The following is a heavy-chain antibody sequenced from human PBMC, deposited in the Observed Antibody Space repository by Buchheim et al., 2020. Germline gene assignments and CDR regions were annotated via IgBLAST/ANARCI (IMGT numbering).Heavy chain of an antibody. J-gene: IGHJ4*02. CDR2: ISSSGVTI. V-gene: IGHV3-48*03. Sequence: EVQLVESGGGLVQPGGSLRLSCAASGFTFSGFEINWVRQAPGKGLEWLSYISSSGVTIYHADSVKGRFTTPRDNAKNSLYLQMNSLRAEDTAVYYCARGYYYDSSGSYFDYWGQGTL. CDR3: ARGYYYDSSGSYFDY. CDR1: GFTFSGFE. D-gene: IGHD3-22*01.